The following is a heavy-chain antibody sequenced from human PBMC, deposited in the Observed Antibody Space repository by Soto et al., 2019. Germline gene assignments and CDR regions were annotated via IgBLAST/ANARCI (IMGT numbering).Heavy chain of an antibody. CDR1: GFTFSGYA. CDR3: AKGRQAVAGELTVYYGMDV. Sequence: PGGSLILSCAASGFTFSGYAVSWVRQAPGKGLEWVSAISGSGGSTYYADSVKGRFTISRDNSKNTLYLQMNSLRAEDTAVYYCAKGRQAVAGELTVYYGMDVWGQGTTVTVSS. D-gene: IGHD6-19*01. J-gene: IGHJ6*02. V-gene: IGHV3-23*01. CDR2: ISGSGGST.